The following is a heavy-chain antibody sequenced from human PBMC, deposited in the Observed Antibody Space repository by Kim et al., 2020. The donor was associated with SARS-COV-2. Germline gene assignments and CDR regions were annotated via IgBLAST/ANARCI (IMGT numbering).Heavy chain of an antibody. J-gene: IGHJ4*02. D-gene: IGHD2-15*01. CDR3: ATQGYCSGGSCLIDY. Sequence: SVKGRFTISRDNSKNTLYLQMNSLRAEDTAVYYCATQGYCSGGSCLIDYWGQGTLVTVSS. V-gene: IGHV3-23*01.